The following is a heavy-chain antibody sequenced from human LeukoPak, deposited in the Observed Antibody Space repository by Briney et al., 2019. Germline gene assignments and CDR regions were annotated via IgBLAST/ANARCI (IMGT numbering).Heavy chain of an antibody. D-gene: IGHD3-10*01. CDR1: GFTFSDYY. CDR2: ISSSGSTI. CDR3: ARSPGSGSYYNAIDY. V-gene: IGHV3-11*04. Sequence: GGSLRLSCVASGFTFSDYYMSWIRQAPGKGLEWVSYISSSGSTIYYADSVKGRFTISRDNAKNSLYLQMNSLRAEDTAVYYCARSPGSGSYYNAIDYWGQGTLVTVCS. J-gene: IGHJ4*02.